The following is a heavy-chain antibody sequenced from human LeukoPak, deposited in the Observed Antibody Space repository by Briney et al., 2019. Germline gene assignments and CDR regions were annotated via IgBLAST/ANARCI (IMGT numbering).Heavy chain of an antibody. V-gene: IGHV3-23*01. D-gene: IGHD1-1*01. J-gene: IGHJ4*02. CDR1: GVPFGSHA. CDR3: AKVDYWSPENYLDS. Sequence: GGPLRLSCAASGVPFGSHAMTWVRQAPGKGLESVSVITDGADTYYADPVKSRFTISRDNSQNNVHVQMDNLRADDTAVYYCAKVDYWSPENYLDSWGQGTLVTVSS. CDR2: ITDGADT.